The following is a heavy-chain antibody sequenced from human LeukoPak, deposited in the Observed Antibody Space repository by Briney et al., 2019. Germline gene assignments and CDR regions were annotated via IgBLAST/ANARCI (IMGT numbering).Heavy chain of an antibody. CDR1: GYSITSGFS. V-gene: IGHV4-38-2*02. D-gene: IGHD3-16*01. Sequence: SETLSLTCAVSGYSITSGFSWGWIRPPPRKGLEWIGTISHSGTTDYKSTLESRLTISMDTSKNLFSLRLTSVTAADTAVYYCAREGAVPGIDPWGQGTLVTVSS. CDR2: ISHSGTT. J-gene: IGHJ5*02. CDR3: AREGAVPGIDP.